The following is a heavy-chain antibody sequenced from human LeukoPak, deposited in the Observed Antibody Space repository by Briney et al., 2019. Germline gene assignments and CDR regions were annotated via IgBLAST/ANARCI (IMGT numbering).Heavy chain of an antibody. Sequence: SETLSLTCTVSGGSISSYYWSWIRQPPGKGLEWIGYIYYSGGTNYNPSLTSRVTISVDTPKHQFSLKLSSVTAADTAVYYCARDGWELPFTYWGQGALVTVSS. CDR3: ARDGWELPFTY. CDR1: GGSISSYY. J-gene: IGHJ4*02. D-gene: IGHD1-26*01. V-gene: IGHV4-59*01. CDR2: IYYSGGT.